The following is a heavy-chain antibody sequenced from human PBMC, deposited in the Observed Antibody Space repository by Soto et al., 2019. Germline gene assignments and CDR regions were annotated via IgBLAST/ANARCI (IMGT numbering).Heavy chain of an antibody. J-gene: IGHJ4*02. D-gene: IGHD3-16*01. Sequence: PSETLSLTCTVSGGSISSYYWSWIRQPPGKGLEWIGYIYYSGSTNYNPSLKSRVTISVDTSKNQFSLKLSSVTAADTAVYYCALVRLGSSRYSLWSFWGQGSLVPVSS. CDR2: IYYSGST. V-gene: IGHV4-59*01. CDR3: ALVRLGSSRYSLWSF. CDR1: GGSISSYY.